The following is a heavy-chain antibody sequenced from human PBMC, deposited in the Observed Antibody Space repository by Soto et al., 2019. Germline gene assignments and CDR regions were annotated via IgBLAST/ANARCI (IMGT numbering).Heavy chain of an antibody. CDR3: ATKTLGASRNLER. CDR1: GFTFSSYT. V-gene: IGHV3-30-3*01. CDR2: ISDDGVHK. J-gene: IGHJ4*02. Sequence: QVQLVESGGGVVQPGRSLRLSCAASGFTFSSYTMHWVRQAPGEGLDWVAIISDDGVHKFYADSVKGRFTISRDNSKNTLFLQMNGLRGEDTAVYDGATKTLGASRNLERWGQGSLVTVSS. D-gene: IGHD1-26*01.